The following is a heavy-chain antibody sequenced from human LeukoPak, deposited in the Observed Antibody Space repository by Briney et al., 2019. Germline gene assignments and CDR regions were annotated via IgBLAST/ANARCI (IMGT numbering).Heavy chain of an antibody. CDR1: GFTFSSYA. D-gene: IGHD3-10*01. V-gene: IGHV3-66*01. J-gene: IGHJ4*02. CDR2: IYTGGDT. Sequence: GGSLRLSCAASGFTFSSYAMSWVRQAPGKGLEWVSGIYTGGDTYYADAVKDRFTISRDNSKNTLYLQMNSLRAEDTAVYYCTKGLWAGVSAARDWGQGTLVTVSS. CDR3: TKGLWAGVSAARD.